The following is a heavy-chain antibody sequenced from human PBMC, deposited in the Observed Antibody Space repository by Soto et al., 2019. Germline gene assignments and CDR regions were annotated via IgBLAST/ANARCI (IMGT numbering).Heavy chain of an antibody. CDR3: ARHDYPWLPDY. CDR1: GGSISSYY. D-gene: IGHD3-22*01. V-gene: IGHV4-59*08. J-gene: IGHJ4*02. Sequence: SETLSLTCTVSGGSISSYYWSWIRQPPGKGLEWIGYIHYTGSTNYNPSLKSRVTISVDTSKNQFSLNLSSVTAADTAVYYCARHDYPWLPDYWGQGTLVTVSS. CDR2: IHYTGST.